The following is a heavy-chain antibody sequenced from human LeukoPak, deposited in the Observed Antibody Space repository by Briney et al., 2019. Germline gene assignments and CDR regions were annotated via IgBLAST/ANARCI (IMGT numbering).Heavy chain of an antibody. V-gene: IGHV3-48*03. CDR3: ARDQGRVAASLHYYYGMDV. CDR2: ISSSGSTI. D-gene: IGHD2-15*01. CDR1: GFTFSSYE. Sequence: GGSLRLSCAASGFTFSSYEMNWVRQAPGKGLEWVSYISSSGSTIYYADSVKGRFTISRDNAKNSLYLQMNSLRAEDTAVYYCARDQGRVAASLHYYYGMDVWGKGTTVTVSS. J-gene: IGHJ6*04.